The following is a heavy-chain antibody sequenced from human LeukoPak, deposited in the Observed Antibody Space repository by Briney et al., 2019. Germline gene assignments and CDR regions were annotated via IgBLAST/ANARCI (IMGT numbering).Heavy chain of an antibody. CDR3: TRRGYSGDAFDI. Sequence: PGESLRISCKGSGYTFTSYWISWVRQMPGKGLEWMGRIDPSESYSKYSPSFQGHVTISVDKSISTACLQWSSLKASDTAMYYCTRRGYSGDAFDIWGQGTKVTVSS. D-gene: IGHD5-12*01. V-gene: IGHV5-10-1*01. CDR1: GYTFTSYW. CDR2: IDPSESYS. J-gene: IGHJ3*02.